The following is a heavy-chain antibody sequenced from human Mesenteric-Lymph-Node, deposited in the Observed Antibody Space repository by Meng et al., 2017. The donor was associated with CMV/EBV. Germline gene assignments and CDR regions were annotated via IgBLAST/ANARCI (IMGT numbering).Heavy chain of an antibody. CDR1: GGSISSSSYY. CDR2: IYYTGST. D-gene: IGHD1-1*01. CDR3: ARGGTIWNPGV. J-gene: IGHJ6*02. Sequence: SETLSLTCTVSGGSISSSSYYWGWIRQPPGKGLEWIGSIYYTGSTYYTPSLKSRVTISVDTSKNQFSLRLSSVTAADTAMYYCARGGTIWNPGVWGQGTTVTVSS. V-gene: IGHV4-39*07.